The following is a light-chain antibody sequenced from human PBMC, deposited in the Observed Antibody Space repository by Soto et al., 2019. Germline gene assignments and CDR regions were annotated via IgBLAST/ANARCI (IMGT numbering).Light chain of an antibody. CDR1: QSISSW. CDR3: QQYNSYST. CDR2: DAS. Sequence: DIQMTQSPSTLSASVGDRVTITCRASQSISSWLAWYQQKPGKAPKLLIYDASSLESGVPSRFSGSGSGTEFTLTMSSLQPDDFATYYCQQYNSYSTFGQGTKLEIK. J-gene: IGKJ2*01. V-gene: IGKV1-5*01.